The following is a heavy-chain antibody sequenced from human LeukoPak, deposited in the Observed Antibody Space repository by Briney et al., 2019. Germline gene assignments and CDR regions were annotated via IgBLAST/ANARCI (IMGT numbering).Heavy chain of an antibody. V-gene: IGHV3-15*01. D-gene: IGHD3-9*01. CDR3: TTENYDILTGYFPFAY. CDR1: GVTCSNAW. J-gene: IGHJ4*02. CDR2: MKSPTDGRTT. Sequence: NPGGSLRLSCAASGVTCSNAWMSWVRQAPRKGLEGLVRMKSPTDGRTTDYAETLKGRSTISRDDSKNKLYLKINSLQTDDTAVYYCTTENYDILTGYFPFAYWGQGTLVTVSS.